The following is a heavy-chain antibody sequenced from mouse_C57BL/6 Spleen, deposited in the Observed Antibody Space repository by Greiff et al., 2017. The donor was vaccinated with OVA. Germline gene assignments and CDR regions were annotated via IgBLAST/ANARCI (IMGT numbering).Heavy chain of an antibody. CDR1: GYTFTSYW. CDR3: ARWGGDGYYEDAMDY. J-gene: IGHJ4*01. D-gene: IGHD2-3*01. CDR2: IDPSDSET. Sequence: VQLQQPGAELVRPGSSVKLSCKASGYTFTSYWMHWVKQRPIQGLEWIGNIDPSDSETHYNQKFKDKATLTVDKSSSTAYMQLSSLTSEDSAVYYCARWGGDGYYEDAMDYWGQGTSVTVSS. V-gene: IGHV1-52*01.